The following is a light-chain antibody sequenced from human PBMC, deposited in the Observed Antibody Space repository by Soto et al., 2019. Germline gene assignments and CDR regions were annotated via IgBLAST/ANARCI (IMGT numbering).Light chain of an antibody. CDR2: GAS. CDR3: QHYGNSPQT. V-gene: IGKV3-20*01. J-gene: IGKJ1*01. CDR1: LTISDNY. Sequence: EIVLTHSPGTLSLSPGERATLSCRASLTISDNYLAWYQQKAGQAPRLVIFGASSRATGIPDRFSASGSGTDFTLTISRLEPEDFAVYYCQHYGNSPQTFGQGTKVDIK.